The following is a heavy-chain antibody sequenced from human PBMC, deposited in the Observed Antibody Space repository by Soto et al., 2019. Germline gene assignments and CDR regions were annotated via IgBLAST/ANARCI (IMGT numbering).Heavy chain of an antibody. D-gene: IGHD3-10*01. CDR1: GGSISSSSYY. J-gene: IGHJ4*02. CDR2: IYYSGST. Sequence: SETLSLTCTVSGGSISSSSYYWGWIRQPPGKGLEWIGSIYYSGSTYYNPSLKSRVTISVDTSKNQFSLKLSSVTAADTAVYYCARRTGPTKRFDYWGQGTLVTVSS. V-gene: IGHV4-39*01. CDR3: ARRTGPTKRFDY.